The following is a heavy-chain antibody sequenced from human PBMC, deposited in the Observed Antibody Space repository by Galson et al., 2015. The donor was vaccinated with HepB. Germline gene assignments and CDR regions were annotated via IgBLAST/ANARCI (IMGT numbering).Heavy chain of an antibody. Sequence: SLRLSCAASGFTFSSYSMNWVRQAPGKGLEWVSYISSSSSTIYYADSVKGRFIISRDNAKNSLYLQMNSLRAEDTAVYYCAREWPFGIDYFDYWGQGTLVTVSS. CDR2: ISSSSSTI. J-gene: IGHJ4*02. V-gene: IGHV3-48*01. CDR3: AREWPFGIDYFDY. CDR1: GFTFSSYS. D-gene: IGHD1-14*01.